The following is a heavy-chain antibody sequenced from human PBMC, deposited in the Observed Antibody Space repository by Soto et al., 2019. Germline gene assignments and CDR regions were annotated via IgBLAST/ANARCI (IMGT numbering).Heavy chain of an antibody. J-gene: IGHJ4*02. CDR3: ARHGDYAALDY. Sequence: QVQLQESVPGLVKPSETLSLTCTVSGGSISRYYWSWIRQPPGKGLEWIGYLYSGGTSNYNPTLKRRVTMSVDTAKNQLSLTLSSVTAADTAVYYCARHGDYAALDYWGQGTLVTVSS. V-gene: IGHV4-59*08. CDR1: GGSISRYY. CDR2: LYSGGTS. D-gene: IGHD4-17*01.